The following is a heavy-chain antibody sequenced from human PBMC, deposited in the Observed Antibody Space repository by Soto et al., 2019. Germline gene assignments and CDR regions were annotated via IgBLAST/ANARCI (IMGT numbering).Heavy chain of an antibody. J-gene: IGHJ6*02. Sequence: SVKVSGKASGGTFSSYAISWVRQAPGQGLEWMGGIIPIFGTANYAQKFQGRVTITADESTSTAYMELSSLRSEDTAVYYCARDVFPPDFWSGYYTEGTGVDYYGTDVWGQGTTVTVSS. CDR3: ARDVFPPDFWSGYYTEGTGVDYYGTDV. CDR1: GGTFSSYA. CDR2: IIPIFGTA. V-gene: IGHV1-69*13. D-gene: IGHD3-3*01.